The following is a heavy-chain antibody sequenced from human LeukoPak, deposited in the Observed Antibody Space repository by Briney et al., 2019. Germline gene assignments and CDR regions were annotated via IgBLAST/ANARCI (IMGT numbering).Heavy chain of an antibody. Sequence: GGSLRLSCAASGFRFKNFGMTWVRQAPGKGLEWVSTSASGGGAYYADSVKGRFTISRDNSKDTLSLQMNTLRAEDTAVYYCAKDVRRAEYCSATTYYTSSFDYWGQGTLVTVSS. CDR2: TSASGGGA. V-gene: IGHV3-23*01. D-gene: IGHD2-2*02. CDR3: AKDVRRAEYCSATTYYTSSFDY. J-gene: IGHJ4*02. CDR1: GFRFKNFG.